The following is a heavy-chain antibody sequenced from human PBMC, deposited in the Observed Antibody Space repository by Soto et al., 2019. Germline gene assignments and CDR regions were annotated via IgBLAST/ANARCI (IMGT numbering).Heavy chain of an antibody. CDR1: GCPIRSYY. D-gene: IGHD6-13*01. V-gene: IGHV4-59*01. CDR2: IYYSGST. CDR3: AREIAAAGTYFDY. J-gene: IGHJ4*02. Sequence: QVQLQESGPGPVKPSENPALTCTVSGCPIRSYYWSWIRQPPGKGLEWIGYIYYSGSTNYNPSLKSRVTISVDTSKNQFSLKLSSVTAADTAVYYCAREIAAAGTYFDYWGQGTLVTVSS.